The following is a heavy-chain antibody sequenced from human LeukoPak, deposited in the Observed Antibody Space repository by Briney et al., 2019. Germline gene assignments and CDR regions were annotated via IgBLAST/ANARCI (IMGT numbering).Heavy chain of an antibody. V-gene: IGHV3-48*04. CDR2: ISTSSTI. CDR1: GFTFSSYS. J-gene: IGHJ4*02. Sequence: GGSLRLSCAASGFTFSSYSMNWVRQAPGKGLEWVSYISTSSTIYYADSVKGRFTISRDNAKNSLYLQMNSLRAEDTAVYYCAKHHGDYDGYFDYWGQGTLVTVSS. CDR3: AKHHGDYDGYFDY. D-gene: IGHD4-17*01.